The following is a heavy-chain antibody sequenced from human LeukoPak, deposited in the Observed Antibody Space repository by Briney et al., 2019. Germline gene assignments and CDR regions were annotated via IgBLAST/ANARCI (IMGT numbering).Heavy chain of an antibody. CDR3: ARVPGSSYEVAPYYMDV. J-gene: IGHJ6*03. V-gene: IGHV3-66*02. D-gene: IGHD6-13*01. CDR2: IYSGGST. Sequence: GGSLRLSWAASGFTVSSNYMSWVRQAPGKGLEWGSVIYSGGSTYYADSVKGRFTISRDNSKNTLYLQMNSLRAEDTAVYYCARVPGSSYEVAPYYMDVWGKGTTVTVSS. CDR1: GFTVSSNY.